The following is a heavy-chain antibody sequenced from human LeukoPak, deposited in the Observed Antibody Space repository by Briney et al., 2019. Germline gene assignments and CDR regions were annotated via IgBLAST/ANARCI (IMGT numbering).Heavy chain of an antibody. V-gene: IGHV4-59*08. D-gene: IGHD1-26*01. Sequence: SETLSLTCTVSGDSISSYYWSWIRQPPGKRLEWIGYIYYSGSTNYNPSLKSRVTISVDTSKNQFSPKLSSVTAADTAVYYCATLAVGATDAFDIWGQGTMVTVSS. CDR3: ATLAVGATDAFDI. CDR1: GDSISSYY. CDR2: IYYSGST. J-gene: IGHJ3*02.